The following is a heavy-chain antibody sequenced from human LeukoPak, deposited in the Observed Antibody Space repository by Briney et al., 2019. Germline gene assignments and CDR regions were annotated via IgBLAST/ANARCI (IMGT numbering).Heavy chain of an antibody. J-gene: IGHJ4*02. CDR2: INPNSGGT. CDR1: GYTFTGYY. CDR3: ARLYGDYDFGDY. Sequence: GASVKVSCKASGYTFTGYYMHWVRQAPGQGLEWMGWINPNSGGTNYAQKFQGRVTMTRDTSISTAYMELSRLRSDDTAEYYCARLYGDYDFGDYWGQGTLVTVSS. V-gene: IGHV1-2*02. D-gene: IGHD4-17*01.